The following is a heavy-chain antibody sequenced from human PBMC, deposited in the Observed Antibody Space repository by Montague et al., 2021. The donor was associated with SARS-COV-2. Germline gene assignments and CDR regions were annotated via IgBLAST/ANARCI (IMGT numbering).Heavy chain of an antibody. CDR1: GFSLSTSGVG. V-gene: IGHV2-5*02. J-gene: IGHJ5*02. CDR3: AHRPSIAAAGTFRFDP. CDR2: IYWDDDK. D-gene: IGHD6-13*01. Sequence: PALVKPTQTLTLTCTFSGFSLSTSGVGVGWIRQPPGKALEWLALIYWDDDKRYSPSLKSRLTITKDTSKNQVVPTMTNMDPVDTATYYCAHRPSIAAAGTFRFDPWGQGTLVTVSS.